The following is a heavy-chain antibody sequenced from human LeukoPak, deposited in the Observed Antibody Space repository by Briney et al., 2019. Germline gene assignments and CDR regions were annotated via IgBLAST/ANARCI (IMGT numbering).Heavy chain of an antibody. V-gene: IGHV4-59*01. Sequence: SETLSLTCTVSGGSISSYYWSWIRHPPGKGLEWIWYIYYSGSTNYNPSLKSRVTISVDTSKNQFSLKLSSVTAADTAVYYCARGRVVALKIYYMDVWGKGTTVTVSS. CDR2: IYYSGST. D-gene: IGHD2-2*01. CDR1: GGSISSYY. J-gene: IGHJ6*03. CDR3: ARGRVVALKIYYMDV.